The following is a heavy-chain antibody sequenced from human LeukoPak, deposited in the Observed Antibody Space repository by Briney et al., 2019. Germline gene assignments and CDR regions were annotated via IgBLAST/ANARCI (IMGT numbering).Heavy chain of an antibody. D-gene: IGHD3-10*01. V-gene: IGHV3-48*03. CDR3: ARTRLRTPYYYGSGRTTDAFDI. CDR1: GFTFSSYE. Sequence: GGSLRLSCEASGFTFSSYEMNWVRQAPGKGLEWVSYISSSDSIIYYADSVKGRFTVSRDNSKNSLYLQMNSLRAEDAAVYYCARTRLRTPYYYGSGRTTDAFDIWGQGTMVTVSS. J-gene: IGHJ3*02. CDR2: ISSSDSII.